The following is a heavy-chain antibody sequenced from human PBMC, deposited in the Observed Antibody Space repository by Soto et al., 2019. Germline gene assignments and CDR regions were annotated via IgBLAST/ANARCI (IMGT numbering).Heavy chain of an antibody. D-gene: IGHD5-12*01. Sequence: QLQLQESGSGLVKPSQTLSLTCAVSGGSISSGGYSWSWIRQPPGKGLEWIGYIYHSGSTYYNPSRKSRLTISVDRAKNQFSLKLSSVVAADTAVYYCAAGGGLPRYYWGQGTLVTVSS. J-gene: IGHJ4*02. V-gene: IGHV4-30-2*01. CDR1: GGSISSGGYS. CDR2: IYHSGST. CDR3: AAGGGLPRYY.